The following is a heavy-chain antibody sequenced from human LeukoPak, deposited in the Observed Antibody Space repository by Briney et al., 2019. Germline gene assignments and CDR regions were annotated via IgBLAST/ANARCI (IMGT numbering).Heavy chain of an antibody. CDR2: IYYSGST. J-gene: IGHJ5*02. CDR1: GGSIGSYY. V-gene: IGHV4-59*08. Sequence: SETLSLTCTVSGGSIGSYYWSWIRQPPGKGLEWIGYIYYSGSTNYNPSLKSRVTISVDTSKNQFSLKLSSVTAADTAVYYCATLGYCSGGSCYSDNWFDPWGQGTLVTVSS. D-gene: IGHD2-15*01. CDR3: ATLGYCSGGSCYSDNWFDP.